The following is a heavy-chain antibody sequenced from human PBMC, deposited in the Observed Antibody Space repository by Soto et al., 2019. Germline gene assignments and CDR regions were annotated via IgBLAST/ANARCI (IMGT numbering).Heavy chain of an antibody. D-gene: IGHD6-19*01. Sequence: QVQLVESGGGVVQPGTSLRLSCSASGFTFSRYVMHWVRQAPGKGLDWVTLISYEGTKKKYAESVKGRFTISRDNSKNTVSLQMNPLRAEATAVYYCVAADQWLADPFDYWGQGTLVTVSS. CDR1: GFTFSRYV. V-gene: IGHV3-30-3*01. J-gene: IGHJ4*02. CDR3: VAADQWLADPFDY. CDR2: ISYEGTKK.